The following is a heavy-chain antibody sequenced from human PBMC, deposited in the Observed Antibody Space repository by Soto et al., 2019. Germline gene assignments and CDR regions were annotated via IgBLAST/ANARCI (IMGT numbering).Heavy chain of an antibody. CDR3: ARGDSSGYYYGIDY. CDR1: GFTFSSYA. Sequence: GGSLRLSCAASGFTFSSYAMHWVRQAPGKGLEWVAVISSDGSNKYYADSVKGRFTISRDNSKNTLYLQMNSLRAEDTAVYYCARGDSSGYYYGIDYWGQGTLVTVCS. V-gene: IGHV3-30-3*01. CDR2: ISSDGSNK. J-gene: IGHJ4*02. D-gene: IGHD3-22*01.